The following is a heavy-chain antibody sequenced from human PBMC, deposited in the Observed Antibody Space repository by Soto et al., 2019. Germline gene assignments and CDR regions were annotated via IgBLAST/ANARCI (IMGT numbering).Heavy chain of an antibody. CDR1: GFTFSHYT. Sequence: EVQLVESGGGLVKPGGSLRLSCAASGFTFSHYTMNWVRQAPGKRLEWVSSISHSGTYIYYADSVKGRFTISRDSSKNTLYPHMNSLRAEDTAVYYCARLSTIPGEYCFAYWGQGTLVTVSS. CDR2: ISHSGTYI. J-gene: IGHJ4*02. CDR3: ARLSTIPGEYCFAY. V-gene: IGHV3-21*04. D-gene: IGHD3-16*01.